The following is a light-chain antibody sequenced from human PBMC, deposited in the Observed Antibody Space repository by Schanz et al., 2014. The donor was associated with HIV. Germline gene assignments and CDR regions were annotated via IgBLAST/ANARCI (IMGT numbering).Light chain of an antibody. V-gene: IGKV1-5*03. CDR2: EAS. J-gene: IGKJ2*01. CDR1: QSITSW. Sequence: DIQMTQSPSTVSASVGDRVTITCRASQSITSWLAWYQQKPGKAPNLLIYEASTLETGVPSRFSGSGSGTEFTLTISSLQPDDFATYHCLQHNSFPYTFGQGTKLEIK. CDR3: LQHNSFPYT.